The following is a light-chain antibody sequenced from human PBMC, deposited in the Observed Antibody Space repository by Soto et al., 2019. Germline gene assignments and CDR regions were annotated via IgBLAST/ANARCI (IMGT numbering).Light chain of an antibody. CDR1: QSVGNN. CDR3: QHYNYGHPKR. V-gene: IGKV3-15*01. CDR2: GAY. J-gene: IGKJ1*01. Sequence: THSPRTLFFSPYPLPALSFLASQSVGNNLAWYQQKLGQAPRLLIYGAYTRATGIQARFSGSGSGTDFTLTISSLQSEDFAVYYCQHYNYGHPKRFGQGTKVEIK.